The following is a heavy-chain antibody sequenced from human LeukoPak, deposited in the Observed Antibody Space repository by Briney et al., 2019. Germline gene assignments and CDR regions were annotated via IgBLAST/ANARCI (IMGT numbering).Heavy chain of an antibody. CDR1: GFTFSSYG. CDR2: IRYDGSNK. J-gene: IGHJ3*02. V-gene: IGHV3-30*02. Sequence: SGGSLRLSCAASGFTFSSYGMPWVRQAPGKGLEWVAFIRYDGSNKYYADSVKGRFTISRDNSKNTLYLQMNSLRAEDTAVYYCAKDPEDIVVVPAAPDAFDIWGQGTMVTVSS. CDR3: AKDPEDIVVVPAAPDAFDI. D-gene: IGHD2-2*01.